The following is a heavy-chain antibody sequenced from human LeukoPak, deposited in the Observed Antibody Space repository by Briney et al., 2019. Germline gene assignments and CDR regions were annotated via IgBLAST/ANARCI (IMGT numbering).Heavy chain of an antibody. Sequence: PGGSLRLSCGASGFSFTTYWMSWVRQAPGKGLEWVANIKQDGTEKYYVDSVKGRFTISRDNAKNSLYLQMNSPRAEDTAVYYCARDHYYDSSGYTPAGDAFDIWGQGTMVTVSS. J-gene: IGHJ3*02. CDR1: GFSFTTYW. V-gene: IGHV3-7*01. D-gene: IGHD3-22*01. CDR3: ARDHYYDSSGYTPAGDAFDI. CDR2: IKQDGTEK.